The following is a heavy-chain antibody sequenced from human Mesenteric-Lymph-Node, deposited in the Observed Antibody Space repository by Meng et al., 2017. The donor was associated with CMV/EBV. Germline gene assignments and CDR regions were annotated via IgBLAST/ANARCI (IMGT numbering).Heavy chain of an antibody. V-gene: IGHV4-59*02. J-gene: IGHJ6*02. CDR1: GGSVSGNY. Sequence: GSLRLSCNVSGGSVSGNYWSWIRQPPGKGLEWIGYIYFSGTTNYNPSLKSRVTISVDTSKNQFSLKLSSLTAADTAVYYCARTFYYYGMDVWGQGTTVTVSS. CDR2: IYFSGTT. CDR3: ARTFYYYGMDV.